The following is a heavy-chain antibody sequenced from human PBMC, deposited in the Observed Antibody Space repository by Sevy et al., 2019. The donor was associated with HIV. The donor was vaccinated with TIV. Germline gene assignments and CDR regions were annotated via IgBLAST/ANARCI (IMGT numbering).Heavy chain of an antibody. CDR2: ISGSGGST. V-gene: IGHV3-23*01. Sequence: GGSLRLSCAASGFTFSSYAMSWVRQAPGKGLEWVSAISGSGGSTYYADSVKGRFTISRDNSKNTLYLQMNSLRAEDRAVYYCAKDPYYYGSGSPFDYWGQGTLVTVSS. CDR1: GFTFSSYA. D-gene: IGHD3-10*01. J-gene: IGHJ4*02. CDR3: AKDPYYYGSGSPFDY.